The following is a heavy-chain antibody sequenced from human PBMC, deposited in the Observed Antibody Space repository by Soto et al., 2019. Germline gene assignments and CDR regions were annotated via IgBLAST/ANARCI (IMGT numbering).Heavy chain of an antibody. CDR1: GGSISSSSYY. V-gene: IGHV4-39*01. J-gene: IGHJ4*02. Sequence: QLQLQESGPGLVKPSETLSLTCTVSGGSISSSSYYWGWIRQPPGKGLEWIGSIYYSGSTYYNPSLKSRVTISVDTSKNQFSLKLSSVTAADTAVYYCARLSGIAVAGLPYFDYWGQGTLVTVSS. CDR3: ARLSGIAVAGLPYFDY. D-gene: IGHD6-19*01. CDR2: IYYSGST.